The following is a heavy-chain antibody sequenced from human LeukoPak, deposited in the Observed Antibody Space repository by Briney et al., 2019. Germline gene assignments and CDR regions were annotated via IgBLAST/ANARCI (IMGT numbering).Heavy chain of an antibody. J-gene: IGHJ4*02. CDR3: VKSASTWYLFDY. V-gene: IGHV3-64*03. CDR1: GFTFSGYA. D-gene: IGHD6-13*01. Sequence: GGSLRLSCSASGFTFSGYAMHWVRQAPGKGLECVSAIISNGESTYYSDSVKDRFTISRDNSKNTLYLQMSSLRPEDTAVYYCVKSASTWYLFDYWGQGTLVTVSS. CDR2: IISNGEST.